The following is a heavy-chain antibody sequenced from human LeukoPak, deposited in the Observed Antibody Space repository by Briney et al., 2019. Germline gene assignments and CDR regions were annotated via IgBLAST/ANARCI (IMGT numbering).Heavy chain of an antibody. CDR3: ASGGSGNGDFDY. CDR2: INWNGGST. CDR1: GFTFDDYG. V-gene: IGHV3-20*01. J-gene: IGHJ4*02. Sequence: PGGSLRLSCAASGFTFDDYGMSWVRQAPGKGLEWVSGINWNGGSTGYADSVKGRFTISRDNAKNSLYLQMNSLRAEDTALYHCASGGSGNGDFDYWGQGTLVTVSS. D-gene: IGHD4-23*01.